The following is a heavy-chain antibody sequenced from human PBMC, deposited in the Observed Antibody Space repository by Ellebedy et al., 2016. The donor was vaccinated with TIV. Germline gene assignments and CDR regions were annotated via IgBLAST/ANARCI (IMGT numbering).Heavy chain of an antibody. CDR3: ARIPAAYAVYYYYYYMDV. V-gene: IGHV1-8*01. J-gene: IGHJ6*03. D-gene: IGHD2-2*01. CDR1: GYTFTSYD. CDR2: INPNSGNT. Sequence: ASVKVSXXASGYTFTSYDINWVRQATGQGLEWMGWINPNSGNTGYAQKFQGRVTMTRNTSISTAYMELSSLRSEDTAVYYCARIPAAYAVYYYYYYMDVWGKGTTVTVSS.